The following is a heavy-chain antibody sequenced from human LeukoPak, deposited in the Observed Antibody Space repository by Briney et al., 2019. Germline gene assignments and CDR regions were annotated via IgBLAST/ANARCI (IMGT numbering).Heavy chain of an antibody. V-gene: IGHV3-74*01. CDR1: GFTFGSYW. CDR2: INGDGSST. D-gene: IGHD4-17*01. CDR3: ARALTTSATVTTGY. J-gene: IGHJ4*02. Sequence: GGSLRLSCAASGFTFGSYWMHWVRHAPGKGLVWVSRINGDGSSTTYADTVKGRFTISRDNAKSTLYLQMNSLRAEDTAMYYCARALTTSATVTTGYWGQGTLVTVSS.